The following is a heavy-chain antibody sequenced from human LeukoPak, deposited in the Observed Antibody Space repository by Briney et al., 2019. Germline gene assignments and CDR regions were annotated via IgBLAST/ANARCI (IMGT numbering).Heavy chain of an antibody. Sequence: SQTLSLTCAISGDSVSSKNGAWNWIRQSPSRGLEWLGRTYYRSKWYDEYADSVKGRITISPDTSKNQFSLHVYSVTPEDTAVYYWARDLGTSGWYTFDFWGQGTLVTVSS. V-gene: IGHV6-1*01. CDR1: GDSVSSKNGA. J-gene: IGHJ5*01. CDR2: TYYRSKWYD. D-gene: IGHD6-19*01. CDR3: ARDLGTSGWYTFDF.